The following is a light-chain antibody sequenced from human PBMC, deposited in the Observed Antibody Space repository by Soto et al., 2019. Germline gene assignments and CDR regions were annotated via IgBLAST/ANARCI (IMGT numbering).Light chain of an antibody. CDR1: SSDVGGYNY. Sequence: QSALTQPRSVSGSPGQSVTISCTGTSSDVGGYNYVSWYQQHPGKAPKLMIYDVSKRPSGVPDRFSDSKSGNTASLTISDLQAEDEADYYCCSYAGSYSYVFGTGTKVTVL. CDR3: CSYAGSYSYV. CDR2: DVS. J-gene: IGLJ1*01. V-gene: IGLV2-11*01.